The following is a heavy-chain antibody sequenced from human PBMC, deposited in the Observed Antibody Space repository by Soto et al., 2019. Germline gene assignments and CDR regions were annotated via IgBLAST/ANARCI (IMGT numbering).Heavy chain of an antibody. D-gene: IGHD3-22*01. CDR3: FFPQNYYDSSGYPEP. CDR1: GYTFTSYY. V-gene: IGHV1-46*01. Sequence: GASVKVSCKASGYTFTSYYMHWVRQAPGQGLEWMGIINPSGGSTSYAQKFQGRVTMTRDTSTSTVYMELSSLRSEDTAVYYCFFPQNYYDSSGYPEPWGQGTLVTVSS. J-gene: IGHJ5*02. CDR2: INPSGGST.